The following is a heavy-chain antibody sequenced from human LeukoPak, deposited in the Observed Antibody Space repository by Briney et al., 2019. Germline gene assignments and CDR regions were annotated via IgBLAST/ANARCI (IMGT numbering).Heavy chain of an antibody. CDR2: IYYSGST. CDR3: ARDRSGWYYFDY. Sequence: SETLSLTCAVSGGSINNNHYYWGWIRQPPGKGLEWIGSIYYSGSTYYNPSLKSRVTISVDTSKNQFSLKLSSVTAADTAVYYCARDRSGWYYFDYWGQGTLVTVSS. J-gene: IGHJ4*02. CDR1: GGSINNNHYY. V-gene: IGHV4-39*07. D-gene: IGHD6-19*01.